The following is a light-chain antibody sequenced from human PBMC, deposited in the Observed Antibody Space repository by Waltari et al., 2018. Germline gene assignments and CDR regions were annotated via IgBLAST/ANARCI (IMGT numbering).Light chain of an antibody. V-gene: IGKV3-20*01. CDR2: GAS. CDR1: QSVTRA. J-gene: IGKJ1*01. CDR3: QHYLRLPVT. Sequence: EIVLTQSPGTLSLSPGESATLSCRTSQSVTRALAWYQQKPGQAPRLLIYGASNRATGSPDRFSGSGSGTDFSLTSSSLEPEDFAVYYCQHYLRLPVTFGQGTKVEVK.